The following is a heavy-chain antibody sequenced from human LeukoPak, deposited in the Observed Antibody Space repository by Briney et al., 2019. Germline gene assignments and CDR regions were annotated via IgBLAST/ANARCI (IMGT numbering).Heavy chain of an antibody. CDR2: IISSSSHI. CDR3: ARDPGDSSGYYLYYYFDY. V-gene: IGHV3-21*01. Sequence: PGGSLTLSCAASGFTFSSYSMNWVRQAPGKGLEWVSSIISSSSHIYYADSVKGRFTISRDNAKNSLYLQMNSLRAEDTAVYYCARDPGDSSGYYLYYYFDYWGQGTLVTVSS. CDR1: GFTFSSYS. J-gene: IGHJ4*02. D-gene: IGHD3-22*01.